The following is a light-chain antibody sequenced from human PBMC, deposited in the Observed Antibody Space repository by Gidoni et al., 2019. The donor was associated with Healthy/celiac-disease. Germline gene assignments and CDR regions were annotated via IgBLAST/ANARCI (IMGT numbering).Light chain of an antibody. CDR1: QSISSY. CDR3: QQCYSTPLT. CDR2: AAS. V-gene: IGKV1-39*01. Sequence: DIEVTQSPSPLSASVGDRVTITCRASQSISSYVNWYQQKPGKAPKLLIYAASSLQSGVPSRFSGSGSGTDFTLTISSLQPEDFATYYCQQCYSTPLTFGGXTKVEIK. J-gene: IGKJ4*01.